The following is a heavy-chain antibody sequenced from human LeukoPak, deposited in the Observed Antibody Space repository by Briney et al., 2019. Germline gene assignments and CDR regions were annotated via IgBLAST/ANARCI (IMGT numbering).Heavy chain of an antibody. Sequence: GGSLRLSCAASGFSFYSYAMHWVRQAPGKGLEWVSGTSWNSGSIGYADSVKGRFTISRDNAKNSLYLQMNSLRAEDTALYYCAKAYYDSSGYYTLFDYWGQGTLVTVSS. CDR1: GFSFYSYA. CDR2: TSWNSGSI. V-gene: IGHV3-9*01. CDR3: AKAYYDSSGYYTLFDY. J-gene: IGHJ4*02. D-gene: IGHD3-22*01.